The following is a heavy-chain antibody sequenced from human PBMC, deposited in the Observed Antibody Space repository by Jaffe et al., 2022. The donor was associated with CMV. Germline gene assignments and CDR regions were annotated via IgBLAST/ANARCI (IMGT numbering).Heavy chain of an antibody. Sequence: EVQLVESGGGLVQPGGSLRLSCAASGFTFSSYAMSWVRQAPGKGLEWVSVISGGGGNTYYADSVKGRFTISRDNSKNTLYLQMNSLRAEDTAVYYCAKDGTGAIAARTGAFDIWGQGTMVTVSS. J-gene: IGHJ3*02. CDR2: ISGGGGNT. V-gene: IGHV3-23*04. CDR3: AKDGTGAIAARTGAFDI. CDR1: GFTFSSYA. D-gene: IGHD6-6*01.